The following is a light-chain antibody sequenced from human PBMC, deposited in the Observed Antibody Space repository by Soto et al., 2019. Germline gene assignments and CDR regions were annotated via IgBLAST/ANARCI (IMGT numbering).Light chain of an antibody. CDR1: QGISNY. J-gene: IGKJ5*01. Sequence: DIQLTQSPSFLSASVGDRVTITCRASQGISNYVLWYQQKPGKAPNLLIYAASTLQSGVASRFSGSGSVTEFTLTISSLQPEDLAIYYCQHLDSYPITFGQGTRLEIK. V-gene: IGKV1-9*01. CDR2: AAS. CDR3: QHLDSYPIT.